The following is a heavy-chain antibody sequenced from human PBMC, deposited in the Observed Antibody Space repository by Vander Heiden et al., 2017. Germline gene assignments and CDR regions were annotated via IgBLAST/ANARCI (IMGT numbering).Heavy chain of an antibody. J-gene: IGHJ1*01. D-gene: IGHD2-2*02. Sequence: QVQLVQSGAEVKKPGSSVKVSCKASGGTFSSYAISWVRQAPGEGLAWMGGIIPIFGTANYAQKFQGRVTITADESTSTAYMELSSRRSEDTAVYYCARGPGVVPAAIPRYFQHWGQGTLVTVSS. CDR3: ARGPGVVPAAIPRYFQH. CDR1: GGTFSSYA. CDR2: IIPIFGTA. V-gene: IGHV1-69*01.